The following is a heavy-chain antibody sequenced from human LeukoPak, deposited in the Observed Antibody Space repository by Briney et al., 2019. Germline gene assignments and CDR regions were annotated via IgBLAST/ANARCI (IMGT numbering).Heavy chain of an antibody. Sequence: SETLSLTCTVSGGSISSSSYYWGWIRQPPGKGLEWIGSIYYSGSTYYSPSLKSRVTISVDTSKNQFSLTLSSVTAADAAVYYCARHPLLRYFDWLHHNWFDPWGQGTLVTVSS. CDR2: IYYSGST. J-gene: IGHJ5*02. CDR1: GGSISSSSYY. CDR3: ARHPLLRYFDWLHHNWFDP. V-gene: IGHV4-39*01. D-gene: IGHD3-9*01.